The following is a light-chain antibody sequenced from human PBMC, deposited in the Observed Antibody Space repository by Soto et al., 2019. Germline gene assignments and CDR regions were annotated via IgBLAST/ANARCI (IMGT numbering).Light chain of an antibody. Sequence: DIQMTQSPSTLSASVGDRVTITCRTSQSISSWLAWYQQKPGKAPKLLIYKASSLESGVPSRFSGSGSGTEFTLTISCLQPDDFATYYCQQYNSYSAFTFGPGTIVDVK. V-gene: IGKV1-5*03. CDR3: QQYNSYSAFT. CDR2: KAS. J-gene: IGKJ3*01. CDR1: QSISSW.